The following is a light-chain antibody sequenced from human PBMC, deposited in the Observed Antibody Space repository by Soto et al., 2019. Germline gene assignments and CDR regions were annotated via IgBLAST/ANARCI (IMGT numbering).Light chain of an antibody. CDR3: QQYGSSPRT. CDR2: GAS. V-gene: IGKV3-20*01. Sequence: EIVLTQSPGTLSLSPGEIATLSCRASQSVSSSYLAWYQRKPGQAPRLLIYGASSRATGIPDRFSGSGSGTDFTLTISRLEPEDFAVYYCQQYGSSPRTFGQGTRLEI. CDR1: QSVSSSY. J-gene: IGKJ5*01.